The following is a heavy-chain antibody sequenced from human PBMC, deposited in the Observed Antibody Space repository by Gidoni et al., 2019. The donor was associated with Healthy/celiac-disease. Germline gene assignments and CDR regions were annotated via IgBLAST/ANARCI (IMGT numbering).Heavy chain of an antibody. J-gene: IGHJ6*02. CDR1: GGTFSSYA. CDR2: IIPILGIA. V-gene: IGHV1-69*04. D-gene: IGHD6-6*01. CDR3: GHWGNSSSSPWYYYYGMDV. Sequence: QVQLVQSGAEVKKPGSSVKVSCKASGGTFSSYAISWVRQAPGQGLEWMGRIIPILGIANYAQKFQGRVTITADKSTSTAYMELSSLRSEDTAVYYCGHWGNSSSSPWYYYYGMDVWGQGTTVTVSS.